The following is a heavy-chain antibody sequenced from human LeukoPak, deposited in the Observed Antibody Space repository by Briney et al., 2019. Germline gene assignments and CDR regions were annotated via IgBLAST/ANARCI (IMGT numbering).Heavy chain of an antibody. V-gene: IGHV4-61*01. D-gene: IGHD2-15*01. CDR1: GDSVSSGHYY. CDR2: IFSGGST. Sequence: SETLSLTCTVSGDSVSSGHYYWTWIRQPPGKGLEWIGYIFSGGSTNYNPSLKSRGAISVDTSKTQFSLKLSSVTAADTAMYYCARAREEGCSRGGCIPGSIYHYAMDVWGQGTTVTVSS. CDR3: ARAREEGCSRGGCIPGSIYHYAMDV. J-gene: IGHJ6*02.